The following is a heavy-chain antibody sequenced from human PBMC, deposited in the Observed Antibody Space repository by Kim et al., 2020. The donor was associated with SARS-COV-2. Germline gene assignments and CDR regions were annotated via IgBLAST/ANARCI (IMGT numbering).Heavy chain of an antibody. V-gene: IGHV4-59*01. D-gene: IGHD3-10*01. CDR3: AREMRYYGSGTYSKGGMDV. J-gene: IGHJ6*02. Sequence: SRVTISVDTSKNQFSLRLSSVTAADTAVYYCAREMRYYGSGTYSKGGMDVWGQGTTVTVSS.